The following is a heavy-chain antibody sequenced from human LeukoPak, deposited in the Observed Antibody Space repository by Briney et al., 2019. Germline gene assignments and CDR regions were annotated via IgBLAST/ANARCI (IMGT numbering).Heavy chain of an antibody. J-gene: IGHJ4*02. D-gene: IGHD5-24*01. V-gene: IGHV4-61*01. CDR3: AAWQTIIFDY. CDR2: ISYSGST. Sequence: SETLSLTCTVSGGSVTSGNYHWTWIRQPPGKGLEWVGYISYSGSTDYNPSLRGRVTMSLDRPRNQFSLKLSSVSAADTAVYYCAAWQTIIFDYWGQGSLVTVS. CDR1: GGSVTSGNYH.